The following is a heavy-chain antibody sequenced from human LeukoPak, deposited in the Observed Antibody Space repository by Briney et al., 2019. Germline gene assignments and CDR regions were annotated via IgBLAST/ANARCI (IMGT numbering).Heavy chain of an antibody. J-gene: IGHJ3*02. CDR2: IYYSGST. V-gene: IGHV4-39*07. Sequence: SETLSLTCTVSGGSISSSSYYWGWIRQPPGKGLEWIGSIYYSGSTYYNPSLKSRVTISVDTSKNQFSLKLGSVTAADTAVYYCAREEELPTRTRPNAFDIWGQGTMVTVSS. CDR1: GGSISSSSYY. D-gene: IGHD1-26*01. CDR3: AREEELPTRTRPNAFDI.